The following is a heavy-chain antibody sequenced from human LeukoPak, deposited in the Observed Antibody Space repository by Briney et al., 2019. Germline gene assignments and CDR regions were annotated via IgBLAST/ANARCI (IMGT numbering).Heavy chain of an antibody. CDR2: ITGNGVST. D-gene: IGHD6-13*01. Sequence: GGSLRLSCAASGFTFRDFSMHWVRQAPGKGLEWVSLITGNGVSTYYADSVKGRFTISRDNSKNSLYLQMNSLRTEDTALYYCAKCVYSNIYYWFDPWGQGTLVSVSS. J-gene: IGHJ5*02. V-gene: IGHV3-43*02. CDR1: GFTFRDFS. CDR3: AKCVYSNIYYWFDP.